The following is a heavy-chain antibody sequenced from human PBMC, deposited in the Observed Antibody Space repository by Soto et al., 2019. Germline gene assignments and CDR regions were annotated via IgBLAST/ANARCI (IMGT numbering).Heavy chain of an antibody. CDR2: IPPDGNNK. J-gene: IGHJ3*02. D-gene: IGHD2-2*01. CDR3: VRDGGYCTRTSCYVEAFDI. Sequence: QVQLVESGGGVVQPGRSLRLSCAASGFTFSSYTMHWVRQAPGKGLEWVAVIPPDGNNKYYVESVKGRFTISRDNFKNTLYLQMNSLRDEDTAVYYCVRDGGYCTRTSCYVEAFDIWGQGTRVTVSS. V-gene: IGHV3-30-3*01. CDR1: GFTFSSYT.